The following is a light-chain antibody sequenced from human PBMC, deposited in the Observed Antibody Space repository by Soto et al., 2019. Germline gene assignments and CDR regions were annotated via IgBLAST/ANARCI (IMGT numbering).Light chain of an antibody. CDR3: QQYKNWPRT. V-gene: IGKV3-15*01. Sequence: EVVLTQSPGTLSLSPGERATLSCRASRGVSANYLAWYRQKPGQAPRLLIYGASTRATDMPGTFSGSGSGTEFTLTISSLQSEDFAVNYCQQYKNWPRTFGQGTKVDIK. CDR1: RGVSANY. CDR2: GAS. J-gene: IGKJ1*01.